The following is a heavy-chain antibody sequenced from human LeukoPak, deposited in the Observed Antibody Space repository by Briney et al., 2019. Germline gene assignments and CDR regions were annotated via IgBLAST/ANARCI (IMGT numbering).Heavy chain of an antibody. D-gene: IGHD6-6*01. CDR3: ARVPYSSSSPAFDY. Sequence: PSETLSLTCTVSGGSISSYYWSWIRQPPGKGLEWIGYIYYSGSTNYDPSLKSRVTISVDTSKNQFSLKLSSVTAADTAVYYCARVPYSSSSPAFDYWGQGTLATVSS. V-gene: IGHV4-59*12. CDR1: GGSISSYY. J-gene: IGHJ4*02. CDR2: IYYSGST.